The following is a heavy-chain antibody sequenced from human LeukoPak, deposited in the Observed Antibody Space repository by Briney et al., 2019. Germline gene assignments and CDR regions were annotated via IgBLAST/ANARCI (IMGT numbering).Heavy chain of an antibody. Sequence: GGSLRLSCAASGFTFSSYAMHWVRQAPGKGLEWVAVISYDGSNKYYADSVKGRFTISRDNSKNTLYLQMNSLRAGDTAVYYCARGDLYNWNRAEYFQHWGQGTLVTVSS. V-gene: IGHV3-30-3*01. CDR2: ISYDGSNK. J-gene: IGHJ1*01. D-gene: IGHD1-20*01. CDR1: GFTFSSYA. CDR3: ARGDLYNWNRAEYFQH.